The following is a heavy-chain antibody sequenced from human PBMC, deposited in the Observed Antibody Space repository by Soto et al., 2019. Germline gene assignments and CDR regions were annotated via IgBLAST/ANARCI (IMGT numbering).Heavy chain of an antibody. Sequence: GGSLRLSCAASGFPFSDFYMTWIRRAPGRGLQCLSYISGRGGTIYYADSVKGRFTISRDNAKDSLDLQMDGLRGDDTGVYYCARTTWELGVRFDYWGQGALVTVSS. D-gene: IGHD1-26*01. J-gene: IGHJ4*02. CDR1: GFPFSDFY. CDR3: ARTTWELGVRFDY. V-gene: IGHV3-11*01. CDR2: ISGRGGTI.